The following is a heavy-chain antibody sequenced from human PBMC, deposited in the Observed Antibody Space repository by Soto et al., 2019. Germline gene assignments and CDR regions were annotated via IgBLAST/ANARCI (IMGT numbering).Heavy chain of an antibody. J-gene: IGHJ4*02. CDR1: ELSLSTSGVG. CDR3: VHSLVLRWFGCDS. Sequence: QITLKESGPTLVEPTQTLTLTCTFSELSLSTSGVGVGWIRQPPGKALEWLALIYWDDDKRYSPSLKSRLTIPQLPSTNQVVLTPTNMYPVETATYCYVHSLVLRWFGCDSWGQGTLVTVPS. V-gene: IGHV2-5*02. D-gene: IGHD3-10*01. CDR2: IYWDDDK.